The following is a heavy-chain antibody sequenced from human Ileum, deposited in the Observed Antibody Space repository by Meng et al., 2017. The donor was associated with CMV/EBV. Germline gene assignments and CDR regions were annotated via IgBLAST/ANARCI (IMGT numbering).Heavy chain of an antibody. J-gene: IGHJ6*02. CDR1: GGSFSGYY. Sequence: ETLSLTCAVYGGSFSGYYWSWIRQPPGKGLEWVASINEDGSEKYYVDSVKGRFTISRDSAKNSVYLQMNSLRAEDTAVYYCARVVSEAMDVWGQGTTVTVSS. CDR2: INEDGSEK. V-gene: IGHV3-7*01. D-gene: IGHD2-15*01. CDR3: ARVVSEAMDV.